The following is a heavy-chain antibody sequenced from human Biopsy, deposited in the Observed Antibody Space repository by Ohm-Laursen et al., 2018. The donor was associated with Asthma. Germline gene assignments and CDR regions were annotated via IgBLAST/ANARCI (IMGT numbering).Heavy chain of an antibody. Sequence: SLRLSYASPGFTFRTYFMHWVRQAPGKGLEWVAVISYDGSNKYYADSVKGRFTISRDNSKNTLYLQMNSLRAEDTAVYYCASQSSGPDFWSGYYYFDYWGQGTLVTVSS. CDR3: ASQSSGPDFWSGYYYFDY. CDR2: ISYDGSNK. V-gene: IGHV3-30*03. CDR1: GFTFRTYF. D-gene: IGHD3-3*01. J-gene: IGHJ4*02.